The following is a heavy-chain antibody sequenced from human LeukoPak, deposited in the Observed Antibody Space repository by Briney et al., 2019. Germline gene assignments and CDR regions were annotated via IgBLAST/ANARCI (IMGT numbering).Heavy chain of an antibody. CDR2: IYHSGST. V-gene: IGHV4-30-2*01. Sequence: PSETLSLTCTVSGGSISSGGYYWSWIRQPPGKGLEWIGYIYHSGSTYYNPSLKSRVTISVDTSKNQFSLKLSSVTAADTAVYYCARHLYCSSTSCYFGAFDIWGQGTMVTVSS. J-gene: IGHJ3*02. CDR1: GGSISSGGYY. CDR3: ARHLYCSSTSCYFGAFDI. D-gene: IGHD2-2*01.